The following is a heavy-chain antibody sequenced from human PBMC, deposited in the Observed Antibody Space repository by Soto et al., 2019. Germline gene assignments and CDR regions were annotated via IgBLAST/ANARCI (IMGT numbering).Heavy chain of an antibody. Sequence: GGSLRLSCAASGFTFSSCAMSWVRQAPGKGLEWVSSISGFGGSTYYADSVKGRFTISRDNSKNTLYLQMNSLRAEDTAVYYCAKAWYQVPEFDYWGKGTLVTVSS. V-gene: IGHV3-23*01. D-gene: IGHD2-2*01. CDR2: ISGFGGST. J-gene: IGHJ4*02. CDR3: AKAWYQVPEFDY. CDR1: GFTFSSCA.